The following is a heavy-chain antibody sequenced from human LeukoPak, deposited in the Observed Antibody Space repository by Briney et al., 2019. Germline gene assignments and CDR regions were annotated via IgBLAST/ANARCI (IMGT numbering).Heavy chain of an antibody. CDR3: ARASGALRLDY. CDR2: MNPNSGNT. Sequence: VASVKVSCKASGYTFTSYDINWVRQATGQGLEWMGWMNPNSGNTGCSQKFQGRVSMTRSTSISTAYMELSSLRSEDTAVYYCARASGALRLDYWGQGALVTVSS. V-gene: IGHV1-8*01. J-gene: IGHJ4*02. CDR1: GYTFTSYD. D-gene: IGHD1-26*01.